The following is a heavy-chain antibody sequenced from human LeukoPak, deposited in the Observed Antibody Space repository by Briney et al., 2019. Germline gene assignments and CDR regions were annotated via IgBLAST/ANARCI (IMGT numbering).Heavy chain of an antibody. Sequence: SEALSLTCAVYGGSFSGYYWSWIRQPPGKGLEWIGEINHSGSTNYNPSLKSRVTISVDTSKNQFSLKLSSVTAADTAVYYCARRSDSSSWYAGSDAFDIWGQGTMVTVSS. CDR1: GGSFSGYY. CDR3: ARRSDSSSWYAGSDAFDI. CDR2: INHSGST. D-gene: IGHD6-13*01. J-gene: IGHJ3*02. V-gene: IGHV4-34*01.